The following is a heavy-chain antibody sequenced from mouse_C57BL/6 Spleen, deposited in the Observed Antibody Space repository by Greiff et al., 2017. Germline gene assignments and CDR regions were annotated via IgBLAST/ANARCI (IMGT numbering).Heavy chain of an antibody. J-gene: IGHJ4*01. CDR3: GRRRGGGFYAMDY. CDR1: GYTFTSYW. CDR2: IDPSDTYT. V-gene: IGHV1-59*01. Sequence: VQLQQPGAELVRPGTSVKLSCKASGYTFTSYWMHWVKQRPGQGLEWIGVIDPSDTYTSFNQKFNYKATLTVDTSSSTAYNQRSSLTSEESAVYYCGRRRGGGFYAMDYWGQGTSVTVSS.